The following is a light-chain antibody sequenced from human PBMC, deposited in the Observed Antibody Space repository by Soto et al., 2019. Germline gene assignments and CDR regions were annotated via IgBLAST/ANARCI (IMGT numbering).Light chain of an antibody. CDR3: LQYNNWWT. Sequence: VMRQSPGTVSLSPGERATLSCRASQSVRSSLAWYQQKPGRSPRLLIYGASTRAIGIPARFSVSGSGTEFTLTISSMQSEDFAVDDCLQYNNWWTFGQGTKVDI. V-gene: IGKV3-15*01. CDR2: GAS. J-gene: IGKJ1*01. CDR1: QSVRSS.